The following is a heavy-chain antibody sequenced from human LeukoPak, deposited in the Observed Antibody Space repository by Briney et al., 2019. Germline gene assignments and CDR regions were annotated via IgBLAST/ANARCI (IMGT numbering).Heavy chain of an antibody. CDR1: GFTFSRHA. Sequence: PGRSLRLSCTVSGFTFSRHALHWVRQPPGRGLEWVAVISYDGSSKYYSDSVQGRFTISRDNSRNTVYLQMNSLGPEDTAIYSCARDKWEYCRSSTRYGRIDNSWGQGTLVTVSS. V-gene: IGHV3-30*04. D-gene: IGHD2-2*01. CDR2: ISYDGSSK. J-gene: IGHJ4*02. CDR3: ARDKWEYCRSSTRYGRIDNS.